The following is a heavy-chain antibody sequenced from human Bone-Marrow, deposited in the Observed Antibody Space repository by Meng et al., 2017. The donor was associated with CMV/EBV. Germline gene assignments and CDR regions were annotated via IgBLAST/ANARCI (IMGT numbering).Heavy chain of an antibody. Sequence: ASVKVFCKASGYTFTSYGISWVRQAPGQGLEWMGWISAYNGNTNYAQKLQGRDTMTTDTSTSTAYMELRSLRFDDTAVYYCSRDFSFGRAGVWFRPPTSYCGGDCYYYYYGLDVWGQGTTVTVSS. V-gene: IGHV1-18*01. CDR3: SRDFSFGRAGVWFRPPTSYCGGDCYYYYYGLDV. D-gene: IGHD2-21*01. CDR2: ISAYNGNT. J-gene: IGHJ6*02. CDR1: GYTFTSYG.